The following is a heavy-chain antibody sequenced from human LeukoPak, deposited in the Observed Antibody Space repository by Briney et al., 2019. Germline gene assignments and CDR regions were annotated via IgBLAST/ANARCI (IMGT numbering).Heavy chain of an antibody. J-gene: IGHJ4*02. CDR3: ARVGGSYWPSDY. V-gene: IGHV3-33*01. CDR1: GIPFSSYG. D-gene: IGHD1-26*01. CDR2: IWYDGSKK. Sequence: GGSLRLSCAASGIPFSSYGMHWVRQAPGKGLEWVAVIWYDGSKKYYADFVKGRFTISRDNSKNTLYLQMNSLRAEDTAVYYCARVGGSYWPSDYWGQGTLVTVSS.